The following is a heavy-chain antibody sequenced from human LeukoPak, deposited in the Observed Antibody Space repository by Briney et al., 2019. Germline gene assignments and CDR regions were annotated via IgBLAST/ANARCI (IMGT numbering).Heavy chain of an antibody. J-gene: IGHJ3*02. V-gene: IGHV3-21*01. D-gene: IGHD6-19*01. CDR3: ARGYSSGWPFDAFDI. CDR2: ISSSSSYI. CDR1: GFTFSSYS. Sequence: GGSLRLSCAASGFTFSSYSMNWVRQAPGKGLEWVSSISSSSSYIYYADSVKGRFTISRDNAKNSLYLQMNSLRAEDTAVYYCARGYSSGWPFDAFDIWGEGTMVTVSS.